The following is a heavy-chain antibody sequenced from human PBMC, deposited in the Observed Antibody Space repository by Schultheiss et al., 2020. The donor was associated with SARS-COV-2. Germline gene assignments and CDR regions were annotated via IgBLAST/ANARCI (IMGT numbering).Heavy chain of an antibody. J-gene: IGHJ4*02. CDR2: IRSDGTNK. V-gene: IGHV3-30*02. CDR1: GFTFSAFG. D-gene: IGHD3-3*01. Sequence: GGSLRLSCAASGFTFSAFGMHWVRQAPGKGLEWVTFIRSDGTNKYYADSVKGRFTISRDNSKNTVYLQMNSLRAEDTAVYYCARGLRFRLLGEYYFDYWGQGTLVTVSS. CDR3: ARGLRFRLLGEYYFDY.